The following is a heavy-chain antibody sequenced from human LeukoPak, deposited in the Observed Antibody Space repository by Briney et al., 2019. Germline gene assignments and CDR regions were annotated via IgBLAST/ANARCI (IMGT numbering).Heavy chain of an antibody. J-gene: IGHJ4*02. Sequence: GASVKVSCKASGYTFTGYYMHWVRQAPGQGLEWMGWINPNSGGTNYAQKFQGRVTMTRDTSISTAYMELSRLRSDDTAVYYCARAIMITFGGVIVDDYWGQGTLVTVSS. D-gene: IGHD3-16*02. CDR3: ARAIMITFGGVIVDDY. CDR2: INPNSGGT. CDR1: GYTFTGYY. V-gene: IGHV1-2*02.